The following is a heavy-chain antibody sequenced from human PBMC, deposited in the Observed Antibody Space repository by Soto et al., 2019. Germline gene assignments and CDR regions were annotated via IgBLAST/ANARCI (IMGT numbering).Heavy chain of an antibody. Sequence: QVQLVESGGGVVQPGRSLRLSCAASGFTFSSYAMHWVRQAPGKGLEWVAVISYDGSNKYYADSVKGRFTISRDNSKNTLYLQMNSLRAEDTAVYYCAIGERRLPPLEGNWGHVTLVNVSS. CDR1: GFTFSSYA. D-gene: IGHD3-3*01. J-gene: IGHJ4*01. CDR2: ISYDGSNK. V-gene: IGHV3-30-3*01. CDR3: AIGERRLPPLEGN.